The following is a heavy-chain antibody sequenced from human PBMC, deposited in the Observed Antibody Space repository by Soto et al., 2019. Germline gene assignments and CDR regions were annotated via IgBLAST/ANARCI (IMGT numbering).Heavy chain of an antibody. CDR1: GYSFTSYW. CDR2: IDPSDSYT. Sequence: GESLKISCKGSGYSFTSYWISWVRQMPGKGLEWMGRIDPSDSYTNYSPSFQGHVTISADKSISTAYLQWSSLKASDTAMYYFARQDYDSSGYYYGSYFDYWGQGTLVTVSS. D-gene: IGHD3-22*01. CDR3: ARQDYDSSGYYYGSYFDY. J-gene: IGHJ4*02. V-gene: IGHV5-10-1*01.